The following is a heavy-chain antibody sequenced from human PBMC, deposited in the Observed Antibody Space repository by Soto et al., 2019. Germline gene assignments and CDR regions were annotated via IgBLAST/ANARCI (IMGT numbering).Heavy chain of an antibody. CDR2: ISGNGDST. V-gene: IGHV3-23*01. Sequence: GGSLRLSCAASGFTFSDYAMSWVRQAPGKGLEWVSAISGNGDSTYYADSVRGRFTISRDNSKSTLSLQMNSLRAEDTAVYYCAKNIIQYYYGSGTYHDYWGQGTLVTVSS. CDR3: AKNIIQYYYGSGTYHDY. D-gene: IGHD3-10*01. J-gene: IGHJ4*02. CDR1: GFTFSDYA.